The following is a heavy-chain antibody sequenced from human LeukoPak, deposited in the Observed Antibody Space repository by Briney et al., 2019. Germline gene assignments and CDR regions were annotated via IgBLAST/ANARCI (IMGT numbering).Heavy chain of an antibody. D-gene: IGHD6-6*01. V-gene: IGHV4-4*09. CDR2: IYSSGTT. Sequence: SETLSLTCTVSGASLSSDYWSWIRQPPGRRPEWMGYIYSSGTTKYNPSLQSRVTISIDTSKNQFSLKLTSMTAADTAVYFCSRLLPSRPDFYFDYWGQGTLDTVSS. CDR1: GASLSSDY. CDR3: SRLLPSRPDFYFDY. J-gene: IGHJ4*02.